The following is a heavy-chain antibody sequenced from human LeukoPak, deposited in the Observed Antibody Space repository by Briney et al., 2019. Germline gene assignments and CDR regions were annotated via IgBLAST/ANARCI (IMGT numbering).Heavy chain of an antibody. CDR3: ARSFSSGWPLGY. CDR2: IYSGGST. D-gene: IGHD6-19*01. V-gene: IGHV3-53*01. CDR1: GFTVSSNY. Sequence: GGSLTLSCAASGFTVSSNYMSWVRQAPGKGLEWVSVIYSGGSTYYADSVKGRFTISRDNSKNTLYLQMNSLRAEDTAVYYCARSFSSGWPLGYWGQGTLVTVSS. J-gene: IGHJ4*02.